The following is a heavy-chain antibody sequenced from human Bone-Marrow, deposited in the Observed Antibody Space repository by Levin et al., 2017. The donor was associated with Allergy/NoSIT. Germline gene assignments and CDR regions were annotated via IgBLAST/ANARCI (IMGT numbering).Heavy chain of an antibody. CDR1: GFMFSSYW. CDR2: INSDGSST. Sequence: GESLKISCAASGFMFSSYWMHWVRQAPGKGLVWVSRINSDGSSTIYADSVKGRFTISRDNAENTLYLQMNSLRAEDTAIYYCARDQGDGFHFDYWGQGTLVTVSS. V-gene: IGHV3-74*01. J-gene: IGHJ4*02. D-gene: IGHD5-24*01. CDR3: ARDQGDGFHFDY.